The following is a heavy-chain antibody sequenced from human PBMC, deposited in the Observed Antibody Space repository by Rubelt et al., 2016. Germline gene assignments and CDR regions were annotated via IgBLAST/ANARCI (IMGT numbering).Heavy chain of an antibody. V-gene: IGHV3-30*18. CDR3: AKGPPLYDFWSGYNNYYYYYDMDV. CDR1: GFTFSSYG. D-gene: IGHD3-3*01. J-gene: IGHJ6*03. CDR2: ISYDGSNK. Sequence: GFTFSSYGMHWVRQAPGKGLEWVAVISYDGSNKYYADSVKGRFTISRDNSKNTLYLQMNSLRAEDTAVYYCAKGPPLYDFWSGYNNYYYYYDMDVWGKGTTVTVSS.